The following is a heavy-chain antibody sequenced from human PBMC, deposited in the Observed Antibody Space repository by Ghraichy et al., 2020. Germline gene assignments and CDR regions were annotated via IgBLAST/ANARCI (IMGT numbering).Heavy chain of an antibody. Sequence: GGSLRLSCAASGFTFSSYAMSWVRQAPGKGLQWVSAISGSGGSTYYADSVKGRFTISRDNSKNTLYLQMNSLRAEDTAVYYCASPPLYGSGSHFDYWGQGTLVTVSS. J-gene: IGHJ4*02. CDR3: ASPPLYGSGSHFDY. V-gene: IGHV3-23*01. CDR2: ISGSGGST. D-gene: IGHD3-10*01. CDR1: GFTFSSYA.